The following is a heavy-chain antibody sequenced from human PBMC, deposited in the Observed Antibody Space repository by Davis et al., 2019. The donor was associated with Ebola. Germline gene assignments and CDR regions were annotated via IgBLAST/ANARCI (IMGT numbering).Heavy chain of an antibody. CDR3: AKPNSRINAFDI. CDR1: GFTFSSYA. J-gene: IGHJ3*02. CDR2: VTSSGGGT. V-gene: IGHV3-23*01. Sequence: GGSLRLSCAASGFTFSSYAMTWARQAPGKGLEWVSAVTSSGGGTYYADSVKGRFTISRDNSKNTLYLQMNSLRAEDTAVYYCAKPNSRINAFDIWGQGTMVTVSS. D-gene: IGHD2/OR15-2a*01.